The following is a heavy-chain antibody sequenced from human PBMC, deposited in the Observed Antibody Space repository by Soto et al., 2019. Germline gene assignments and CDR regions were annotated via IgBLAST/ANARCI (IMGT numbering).Heavy chain of an antibody. CDR1: GYIFTGYY. CDR3: ARDEGVGGDFGS. CDR2: INPKSGGT. D-gene: IGHD3-16*01. J-gene: IGHJ4*02. V-gene: IGHV1-2*04. Sequence: ASVKVSCKTSGYIFTGYYIHWVRQAPGQGLEWMGWINPKSGGTNYAQKFQGWVTMTRDTSISTAYMELSRLKSDDTAVYYCARDEGVGGDFGSWGQGILVTVSS.